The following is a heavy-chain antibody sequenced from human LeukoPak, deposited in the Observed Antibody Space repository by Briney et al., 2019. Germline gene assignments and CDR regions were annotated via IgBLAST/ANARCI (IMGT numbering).Heavy chain of an antibody. D-gene: IGHD3-3*01. CDR3: ARGAKKSYYDFWSGYLLDAFDI. Sequence: NPSEALSLTCAVSGGSISSGGYSWSWIRQPPGKGLEWIGYIYHSGSTYYNPSLKSRVTISVDRSKNQFSLKLSSVTAADTAVYYCARGAKKSYYDFWSGYLLDAFDIWGQGTMVTVSS. V-gene: IGHV4-30-2*01. J-gene: IGHJ3*02. CDR2: IYHSGST. CDR1: GGSISSGGYS.